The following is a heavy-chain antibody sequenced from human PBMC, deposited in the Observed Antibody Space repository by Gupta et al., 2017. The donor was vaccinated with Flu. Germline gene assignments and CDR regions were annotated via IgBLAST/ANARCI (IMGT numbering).Heavy chain of an antibody. CDR1: GGSIATGDYY. V-gene: IGHV4-31*03. D-gene: IGHD4-17*01. Sequence: QVQLQESGPGLVQPSQTLSLTCTVSGGSIATGDYYWSWIRQPPGKGLEWIGYIYYSGSTYYNPSLKSRIAISVDTSKNQFSLKLTSVTAADTAVYYCARGALEDGDYGLGIWFDPWGQGTLVTVAS. CDR3: ARGALEDGDYGLGIWFDP. CDR2: IYYSGST. J-gene: IGHJ5*02.